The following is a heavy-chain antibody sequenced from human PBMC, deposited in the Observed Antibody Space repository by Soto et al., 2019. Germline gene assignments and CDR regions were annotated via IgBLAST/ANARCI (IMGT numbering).Heavy chain of an antibody. D-gene: IGHD3-22*01. V-gene: IGHV3-30*18. CDR1: GFTFSAYG. CDR2: ISHDGTNK. Sequence: QAQLVESGGGVVQPGESLRLSCEVSGFTFSAYGMHWVRQAPGKGLEWVAAISHDGTNKNYGDSVKGRFTISRDNSKKTLYLQMNSLRPEDTALYYCAKDEYYYSRSGYYLFDSWGQGTLVTVSS. J-gene: IGHJ4*02. CDR3: AKDEYYYSRSGYYLFDS.